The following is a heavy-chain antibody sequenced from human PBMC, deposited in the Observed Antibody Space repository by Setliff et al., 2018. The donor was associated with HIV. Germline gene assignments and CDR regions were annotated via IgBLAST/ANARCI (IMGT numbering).Heavy chain of an antibody. D-gene: IGHD3-3*01. J-gene: IGHJ6*03. Sequence: PSETLSLTCTVSGGSFSSGGYYWSWIRQLPGKGLEWIGYIYYSGSTYYNPSLKSRVTISVDTSKNQFSLKLSSVTAADTAVYYCARSYYNFANGYYYYYYMDVWGKGTTVTVSS. CDR1: GGSFSSGGYY. V-gene: IGHV4-61*08. CDR2: IYYSGST. CDR3: ARSYYNFANGYYYYYYMDV.